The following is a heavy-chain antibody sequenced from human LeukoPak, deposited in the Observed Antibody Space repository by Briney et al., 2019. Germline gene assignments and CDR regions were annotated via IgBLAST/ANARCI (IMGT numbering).Heavy chain of an antibody. J-gene: IGHJ6*03. V-gene: IGHV4-59*01. CDR2: IYYSGST. CDR1: GGSISSYY. CDR3: ARAGYDFWSGAYYYYYYMDV. Sequence: KSGGSLRLSCTVSGGSISSYYWSWIRQPPGKGLEWIGYIYYSGSTNYNPSLKSRVTISVDTSKNQFSLKLSSVTAADTAVYYCARAGYDFWSGAYYYYYYMDVWGKGTTVTVSS. D-gene: IGHD3-3*01.